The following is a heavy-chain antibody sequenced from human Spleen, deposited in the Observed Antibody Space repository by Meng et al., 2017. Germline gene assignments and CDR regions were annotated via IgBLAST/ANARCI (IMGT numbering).Heavy chain of an antibody. CDR3: ARTTSPSNINWPYFDS. CDR1: GFTVSYNE. Sequence: GESLKISCAASGFTVSYNEMSWVRQAPGKGLEWVSSISGGSTYYADSRKGRFTISRDSSKNTLHLEMNSLRAEDTAVCYCARTTSPSNINWPYFDSWGQGTLVTVSS. CDR2: ISGGST. J-gene: IGHJ4*02. V-gene: IGHV3-38-3*01. D-gene: IGHD1-1*01.